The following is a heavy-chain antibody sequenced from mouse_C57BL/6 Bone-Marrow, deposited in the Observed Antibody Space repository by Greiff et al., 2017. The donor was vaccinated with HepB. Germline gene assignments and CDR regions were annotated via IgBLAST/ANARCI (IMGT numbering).Heavy chain of an antibody. Sequence: EVKLQESGPGLVKPSQSLSLTCSVTGYSITSGYYWNWIRQFPGNKLEWMGYISYDGSNNYNPSLKNRISITRDTSKNQFFLKLNSVTTEDTATYYCAREGVRDYWGQGTTLTVSS. CDR3: AREGVRDY. V-gene: IGHV3-6*01. J-gene: IGHJ2*01. CDR1: GYSITSGYY. CDR2: ISYDGSN.